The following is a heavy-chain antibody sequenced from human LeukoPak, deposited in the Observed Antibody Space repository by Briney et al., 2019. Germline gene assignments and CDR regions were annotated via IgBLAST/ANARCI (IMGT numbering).Heavy chain of an antibody. J-gene: IGHJ4*02. Sequence: SETLSLTCTVSGGSISSGGYYWSWIRQHPGTGLEWIGYIYYSGSTYYNPSLKSRVTISVDTSKNQFSLKLSSVTAADTAVYYCARGGYSYAKPFDYWSQGTLVTVSS. D-gene: IGHD5-18*01. CDR1: GGSISSGGYY. CDR2: IYYSGST. V-gene: IGHV4-31*03. CDR3: ARGGYSYAKPFDY.